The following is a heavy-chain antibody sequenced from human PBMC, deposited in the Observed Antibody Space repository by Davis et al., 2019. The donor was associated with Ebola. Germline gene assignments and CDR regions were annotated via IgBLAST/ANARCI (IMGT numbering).Heavy chain of an antibody. CDR3: ARELIVIMAAAGTGAGDYYYYGMDV. J-gene: IGHJ6*02. V-gene: IGHV1-2*06. CDR1: GYTFTGYY. D-gene: IGHD6-13*01. Sequence: ASVKVSCKASGYTFTGYYMHWVRQAPGQGLEWMGRINPNSGGTNYAQKFQGRVTMTRDTSISTAYMELSRLRSDDTAVYYCARELIVIMAAAGTGAGDYYYYGMDVWGQGTTVTVSS. CDR2: INPNSGGT.